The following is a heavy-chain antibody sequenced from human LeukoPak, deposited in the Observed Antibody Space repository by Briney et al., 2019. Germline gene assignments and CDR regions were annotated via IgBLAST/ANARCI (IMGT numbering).Heavy chain of an antibody. V-gene: IGHV3-23*01. J-gene: IGHJ4*02. D-gene: IGHD5-18*01. CDR2: ISGSGGST. CDR1: GFTFSSYA. Sequence: PGGSLRLSCAASGFTFSSYAMSWVRQAPGKGLEWVSAISGSGGSTYYTDSVKGRFTISRDNSKNTLYLQMNSLRAEDTALYYCAKDDGYTYGYSDYWGQGTLVTVSS. CDR3: AKDDGYTYGYSDY.